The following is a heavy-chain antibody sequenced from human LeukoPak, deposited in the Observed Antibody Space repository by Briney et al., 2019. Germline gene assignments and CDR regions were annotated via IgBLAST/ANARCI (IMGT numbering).Heavy chain of an antibody. Sequence: GESLKISCKGSGYSFTSSWIGWVRQMPGKGLEWMGIIYPGDSDTRYRPSSQGQVTISADKSISTAYLQWSSLNTSDTAMYYCARYTDHYYFDHWGQGTLVTVSS. CDR2: IYPGDSDT. CDR3: ARYTDHYYFDH. CDR1: GYSFTSSW. D-gene: IGHD1-1*01. V-gene: IGHV5-51*01. J-gene: IGHJ4*02.